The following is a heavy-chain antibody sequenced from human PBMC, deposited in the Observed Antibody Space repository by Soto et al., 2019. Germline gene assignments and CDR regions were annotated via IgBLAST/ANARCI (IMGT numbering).Heavy chain of an antibody. CDR2: IDYSGST. CDR3: ARPIGGWFGELTGIGAFDI. Sequence: QLQLQESVPGLVKPSETLSLTCTVSGGSISSSSYYWGWIRQPPGKGLEWIGCIDYSGSTYYNPSLKSRVTISVEPSTNQCSLKLSSVTAADTAVYYCARPIGGWFGELTGIGAFDIWGQGTMVTVSS. J-gene: IGHJ3*02. D-gene: IGHD3-10*01. V-gene: IGHV4-39*01. CDR1: GGSISSSSYY.